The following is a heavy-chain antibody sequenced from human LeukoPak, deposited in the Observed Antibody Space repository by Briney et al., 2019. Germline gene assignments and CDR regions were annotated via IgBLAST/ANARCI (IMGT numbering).Heavy chain of an antibody. CDR1: GFTFSSYE. V-gene: IGHV3-48*03. Sequence: PGGSLRLSCAASGFTFSSYEMNSVRQAPGKGLEWVSYIGSSRSTVYYADSVKGRFTISRDNAKNSLYLQMNSLRDEDTAVYYCARDTLLYADSPDAFDMWGQGTMVTVSS. CDR3: ARDTLLYADSPDAFDM. D-gene: IGHD4-17*01. CDR2: IGSSRSTV. J-gene: IGHJ3*02.